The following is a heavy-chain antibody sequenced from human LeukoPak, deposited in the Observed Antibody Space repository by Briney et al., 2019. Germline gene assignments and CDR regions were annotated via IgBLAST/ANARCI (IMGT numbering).Heavy chain of an antibody. D-gene: IGHD2-15*01. Sequence: PSETLSLTCAVSGYSISSGYYWGWIRQPPGKGLEWIGSVYHSGSTYYNPSLKSRVTISVDTSKNHFSLNLSSVTAADTAVYYCARDNVVVVTPTPTSGLDPWGQETLVTVSP. J-gene: IGHJ5*02. CDR3: ARDNVVVVTPTPTSGLDP. V-gene: IGHV4-38-2*02. CDR2: VYHSGST. CDR1: GYSISSGYY.